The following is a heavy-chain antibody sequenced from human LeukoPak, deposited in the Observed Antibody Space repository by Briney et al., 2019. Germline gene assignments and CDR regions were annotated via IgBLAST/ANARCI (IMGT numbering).Heavy chain of an antibody. V-gene: IGHV4-34*12. Sequence: SETLSLTCAVYGGSFSGYYWTWIRQPPGKGLEWIGEIIDTGSTKYNSSLKSRVTISLDTSRNQFSLKLNSVTAADTAVYYCAKSNGYGLIDIWGQGTMVTVSS. CDR1: GGSFSGYY. CDR2: IIDTGST. J-gene: IGHJ3*02. CDR3: AKSNGYGLIDI. D-gene: IGHD3-10*01.